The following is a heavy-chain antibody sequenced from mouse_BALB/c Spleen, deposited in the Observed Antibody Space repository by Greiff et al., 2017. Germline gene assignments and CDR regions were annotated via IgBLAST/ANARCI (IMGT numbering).Heavy chain of an antibody. Sequence: VQLKQSGAELVKPGASVKLSCTASGFNIKDTYMHWVKQRPEQGLEWIGRIDPANGNTKYDPKFQGKATITADTSSNTAYLQLSSLTSEDTAVYYCARRGDSSGYFYAMDYWGQGTSVTVSS. D-gene: IGHD3-2*01. CDR1: GFNIKDTY. CDR2: IDPANGNT. CDR3: ARRGDSSGYFYAMDY. V-gene: IGHV14-3*02. J-gene: IGHJ4*01.